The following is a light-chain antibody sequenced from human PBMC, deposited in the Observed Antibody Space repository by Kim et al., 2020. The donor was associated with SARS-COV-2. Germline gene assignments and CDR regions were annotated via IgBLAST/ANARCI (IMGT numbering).Light chain of an antibody. V-gene: IGLV1-40*01. CDR3: QSYDSSLSGSV. CDR1: RSNIGAGYD. CDR2: DNS. J-gene: IGLJ2*01. Sequence: QRVTISCTGSRSNIGAGYDVHWYQQLPGTAPKLLIYDNSHRPSGVPDRFSGSKSGTSASLAITGLQAEDEADYYCQSYDSSLSGSVFGGGTQLTVL.